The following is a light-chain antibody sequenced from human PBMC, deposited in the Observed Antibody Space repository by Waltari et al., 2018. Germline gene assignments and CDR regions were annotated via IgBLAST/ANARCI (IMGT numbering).Light chain of an antibody. Sequence: QSALTQPAAVSGSPGQSITISCTGTTSYVGGYAYVSCYQQHPGKAPKLMIYDVSYRPSGVSNRFAGSKSGNTASLTISGLQDEDEADYYCTSYTSSGTCVFGSGNKVTVL. J-gene: IGLJ1*01. CDR3: TSYTSSGTCV. CDR2: DVS. CDR1: TSYVGGYAY. V-gene: IGLV2-14*03.